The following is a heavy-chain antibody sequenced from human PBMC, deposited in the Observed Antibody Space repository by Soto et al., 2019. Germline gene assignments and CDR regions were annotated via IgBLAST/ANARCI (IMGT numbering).Heavy chain of an antibody. CDR1: GGTFSSYA. Sequence: SVKVSCKASGGTFSSYAISWVRQAPGQGLEWMGGIIPIFGTANYAQKFQGRVTITADESTSTAYMELSSLRSEDTAVYYCARDRKQLYSSSSWFDPWGQGTLVTVS. D-gene: IGHD6-6*01. CDR2: IIPIFGTA. J-gene: IGHJ5*02. V-gene: IGHV1-69*13. CDR3: ARDRKQLYSSSSWFDP.